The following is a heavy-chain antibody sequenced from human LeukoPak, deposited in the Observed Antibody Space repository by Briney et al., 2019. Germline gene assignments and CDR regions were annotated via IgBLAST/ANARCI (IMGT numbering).Heavy chain of an antibody. CDR3: AKVIRGSYSPTGAFDV. CDR2: ISANGGST. J-gene: IGHJ3*01. CDR1: GFTFSSYA. D-gene: IGHD1-26*01. Sequence: GGSLRLPCAASGFTFSSYAMSWVRQAPGKGLEWVSAISANGGSTYYADSVKGRFIISRDNSRSTLSLQMNSLRAEDTAVYYCAKVIRGSYSPTGAFDVWGQGTMVTVSS. V-gene: IGHV3-23*01.